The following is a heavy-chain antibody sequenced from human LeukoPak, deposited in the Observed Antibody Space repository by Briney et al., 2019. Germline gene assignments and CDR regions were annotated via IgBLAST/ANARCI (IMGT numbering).Heavy chain of an antibody. CDR3: TLGGGILFSDY. D-gene: IGHD3-16*01. V-gene: IGHV3-15*01. CDR2: IKSETDGATT. Sequence: PGGSLRLSCAASGFTFTNTWMGWVRQAPGKGLEWVGRIKSETDGATTDYATPVKGRFVISRDDSKNMVYLQMNSLKTEDTAMYYCTLGGGILFSDYWGQGTLVTVSS. J-gene: IGHJ4*02. CDR1: GFTFTNTW.